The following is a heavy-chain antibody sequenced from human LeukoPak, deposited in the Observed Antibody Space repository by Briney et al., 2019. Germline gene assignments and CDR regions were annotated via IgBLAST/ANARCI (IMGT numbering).Heavy chain of an antibody. CDR3: ARESPPGDSSGSATWFDP. J-gene: IGHJ5*02. Sequence: GASVKVSCKASGYTFTGYYMHWVRQAPGQGLEWMGWINPNSGGTNYAQKFQGRVTMTRDTSISTAYMELSRLRSDDTAVYYCARESPPGDSSGSATWFDPWGQGTLVTVSS. V-gene: IGHV1-2*02. D-gene: IGHD3-22*01. CDR2: INPNSGGT. CDR1: GYTFTGYY.